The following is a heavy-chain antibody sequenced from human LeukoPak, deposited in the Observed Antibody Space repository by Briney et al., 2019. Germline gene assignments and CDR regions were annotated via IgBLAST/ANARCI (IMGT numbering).Heavy chain of an antibody. CDR3: TTDSYCSTTTCYASSNYYYGLDA. Sequence: PGGSLRLSCAASGFTFSNAWMTWVRQAPGKGLEWVGRIYRNADGGTTDYAARVKGGFTISRGDSKNTLYLQMNSLKTEDTAVYYCTTDSYCSTTTCYASSNYYYGLDAWGQGTSVTVSS. CDR2: IYRNADGGTT. J-gene: IGHJ6*02. CDR1: GFTFSNAW. D-gene: IGHD2-2*01. V-gene: IGHV3-15*05.